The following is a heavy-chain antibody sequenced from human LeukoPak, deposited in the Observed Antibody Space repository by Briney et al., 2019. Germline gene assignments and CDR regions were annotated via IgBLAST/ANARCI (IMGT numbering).Heavy chain of an antibody. D-gene: IGHD2-8*02. V-gene: IGHV5-51*01. CDR1: GYSFTNYW. CDR3: ARPYSTGIRDAYDM. J-gene: IGHJ3*02. CDR2: IYPGDSEA. Sequence: GESLTISCKASGYSFTNYWIAWVRQTPGTGLEWMGTIYPGDSEARYSPSFQGQVTLSVDRSITTAYLQWPSLKASDTTIYYCARPYSTGIRDAYDMWGQGTMVIVSS.